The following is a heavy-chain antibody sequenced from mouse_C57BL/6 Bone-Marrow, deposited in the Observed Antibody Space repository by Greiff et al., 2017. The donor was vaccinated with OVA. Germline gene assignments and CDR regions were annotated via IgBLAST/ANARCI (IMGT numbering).Heavy chain of an antibody. Sequence: VQLKEPGPELVKPGASVKIPCKASGYTFTDYNMDWVKQSHGKSLEWIGDINPNNGGTIYNQKFKGKATLTVDKSSSTAYMELRSLTSEDTAVYYCARGRVHLGAMDYWGQGTSVTVSS. D-gene: IGHD4-1*01. CDR1: GYTFTDYN. CDR3: ARGRVHLGAMDY. CDR2: INPNNGGT. J-gene: IGHJ4*01. V-gene: IGHV1-18*01.